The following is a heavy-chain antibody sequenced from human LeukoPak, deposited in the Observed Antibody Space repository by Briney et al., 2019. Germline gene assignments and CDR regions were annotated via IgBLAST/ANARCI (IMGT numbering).Heavy chain of an antibody. CDR3: ARRGFGSRTFDY. D-gene: IGHD3-10*01. CDR1: GGSFSGYH. Sequence: SETLSLTCAVYGGSFSGYHWSWIRQPPGKGLEWIGEINHSGSTNYNPSLKSRVTISVDTSKNQFSLKLSSVTAADTAVYYCARRGFGSRTFDYWGQGTLVTVSS. J-gene: IGHJ4*02. V-gene: IGHV4-34*01. CDR2: INHSGST.